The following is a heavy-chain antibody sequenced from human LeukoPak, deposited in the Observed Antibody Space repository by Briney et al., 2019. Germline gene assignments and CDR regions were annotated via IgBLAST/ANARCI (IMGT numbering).Heavy chain of an antibody. CDR3: ARPSRSTGPAY. CDR1: GFTFSNYW. V-gene: IGHV3-7*02. CDR2: IKQDGSEK. Sequence: GGSLRLSCAASGFTFSNYWMIWVRQAPGKGLEWVGNIKQDGSEKRYADSVKGRFTISRDNAKNSLDLQMNSLRDEDTAVYYCARPSRSTGPAYRGQGTLVTVSS. J-gene: IGHJ4*02. D-gene: IGHD2-2*01.